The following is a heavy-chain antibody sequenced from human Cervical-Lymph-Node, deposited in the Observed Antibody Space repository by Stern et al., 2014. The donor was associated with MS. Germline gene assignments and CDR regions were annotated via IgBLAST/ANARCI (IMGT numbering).Heavy chain of an antibody. CDR2: IYYSGST. V-gene: IGHV4-31*03. Sequence: QVQLQESGPGLVKPSQTLSLTCTVSGGSISSGGYYWSWIRQHPGKGLEWIGDIYYSGSTYYNPSLKSRVTISVATSNKQFSLQLSSVTAADTAVYYCARVSYDFWSGYYVFDYWGQGTLVTVSS. CDR1: GGSISSGGYY. D-gene: IGHD3-3*01. CDR3: ARVSYDFWSGYYVFDY. J-gene: IGHJ4*02.